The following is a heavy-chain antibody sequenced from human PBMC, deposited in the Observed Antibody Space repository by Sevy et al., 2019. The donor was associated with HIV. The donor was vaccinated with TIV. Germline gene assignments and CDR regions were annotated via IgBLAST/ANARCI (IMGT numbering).Heavy chain of an antibody. J-gene: IGHJ4*02. CDR2: IYYSGST. V-gene: IGHV4-59*01. CDR3: ARKSIAAAGDFDY. Sequence: SETLSLTCSVSGGSMSNYYWSWIRQPPGKGLEWIGYIYYSGSTNYNPSLKSRVTISVDTSKNQFSLKLSSVTAADTAVYYCARKSIAAAGDFDYWGQGTLVTVSS. D-gene: IGHD6-13*01. CDR1: GGSMSNYY.